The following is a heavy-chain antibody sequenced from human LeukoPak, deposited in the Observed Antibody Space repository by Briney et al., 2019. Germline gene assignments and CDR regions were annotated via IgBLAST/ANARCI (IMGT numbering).Heavy chain of an antibody. CDR3: ARDPGATGSAYFDY. CDR1: GFTFSSYG. J-gene: IGHJ4*02. Sequence: GGSLRLSCAASGFTFSSYGMHWVRQAPGKGLVWAAFIRYDGSDKYYAESVKGRFTISRDNSKNTLYLQMNSLRAEDTAVYYCARDPGATGSAYFDYWGQGTLVTVSS. CDR2: IRYDGSDK. V-gene: IGHV3-30*02. D-gene: IGHD1-26*01.